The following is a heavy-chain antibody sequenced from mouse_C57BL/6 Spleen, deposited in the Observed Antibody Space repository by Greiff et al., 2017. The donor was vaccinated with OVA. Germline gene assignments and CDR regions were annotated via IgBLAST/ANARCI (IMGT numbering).Heavy chain of an antibody. Sequence: VKLMESGPGLVQPSQRLSITCTVSGFSLTSYGVHWVRQSPGKGLEWLGVIWRGGSTDYNAAFMSRLSITKDNSKSQVFFKMNSLQADDTAIYYCAKNWEDYYAMDYWGQGTSVTVSS. D-gene: IGHD4-1*01. CDR2: IWRGGST. V-gene: IGHV2-5*01. CDR3: AKNWEDYYAMDY. CDR1: GFSLTSYG. J-gene: IGHJ4*01.